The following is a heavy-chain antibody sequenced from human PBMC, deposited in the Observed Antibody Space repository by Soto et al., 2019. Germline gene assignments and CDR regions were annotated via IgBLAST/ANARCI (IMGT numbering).Heavy chain of an antibody. D-gene: IGHD5-12*01. CDR3: ARESGGATATLDYYYFYMDV. V-gene: IGHV1-2*02. CDR2: INPNGGGT. CDR1: GDSFNDYY. Sequence: VQLVQSGAEVKKPGASVKVSCKTSGDSFNDYYIHWVRQAPGQGLEWMGWINPNGGGTKYAQKFQGRVTVTRDTSIRTVYMEMSSLRSGDTAVYYWARESGGATATLDYYYFYMDVWGKGTTVSVSS. J-gene: IGHJ6*03.